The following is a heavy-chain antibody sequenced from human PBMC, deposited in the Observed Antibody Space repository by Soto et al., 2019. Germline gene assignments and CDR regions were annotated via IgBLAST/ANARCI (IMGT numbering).Heavy chain of an antibody. Sequence: SETLSLTCAVYGGSLSFHSWTWIRQPPGKGLEWIGEINHGGSTNYNTSLKSRVTISEDTSKNQFSLKLSSVTAADTAIYYCARARSIAVYDSWGQGTLVTVSS. CDR3: ARARSIAVYDS. V-gene: IGHV4-34*01. CDR2: INHGGST. D-gene: IGHD6-19*01. J-gene: IGHJ4*02. CDR1: GGSLSFHS.